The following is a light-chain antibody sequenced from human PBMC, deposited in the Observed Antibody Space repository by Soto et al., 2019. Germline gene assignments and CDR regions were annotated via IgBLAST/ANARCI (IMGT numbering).Light chain of an antibody. CDR3: QSYDSTLSGLV. Sequence: QSVLTQPPSVSGAPGQRVTFSCTGSSSNIGAGFDVHWYQKVPGTAPKLLIFGNNNWPSGVPDRFSGSRSGTSASLAVTGLQAEDEADYYCQSYDSTLSGLVFGGGTKLTVL. V-gene: IGLV1-40*01. J-gene: IGLJ2*01. CDR1: SSNIGAGFD. CDR2: GNN.